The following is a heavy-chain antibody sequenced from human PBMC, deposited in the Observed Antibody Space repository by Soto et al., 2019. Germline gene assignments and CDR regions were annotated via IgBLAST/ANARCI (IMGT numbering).Heavy chain of an antibody. Sequence: SETLSLTCTVSGASISSGDYFWSWIRQSPGKGLQWIGYIYDSGSSYYNPSLKSRVTMSVDTSKNQFSLKLSSVTAADTAVYYCAREKGYISGPKNFDYGGEGPRVTVSS. J-gene: IGHJ4*02. D-gene: IGHD5-12*01. CDR2: IYDSGSS. V-gene: IGHV4-30-4*01. CDR3: AREKGYISGPKNFDY. CDR1: GASISSGDYF.